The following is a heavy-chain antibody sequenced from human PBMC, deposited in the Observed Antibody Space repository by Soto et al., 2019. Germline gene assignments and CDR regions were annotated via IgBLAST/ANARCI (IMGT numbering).Heavy chain of an antibody. CDR3: ARKVDTAMVSFYYYYYMDV. Sequence: GGSLRLSCXASGFTFSSYSMNWVRQAPGKGLEWVSSISSSSSYIYYADSVKGRFTISRDNAKNSLYLQMNSLRAEDTAVYYCARKVDTAMVSFYYYYYMDVWGKGTTVTVSS. J-gene: IGHJ6*03. D-gene: IGHD5-18*01. V-gene: IGHV3-21*01. CDR1: GFTFSSYS. CDR2: ISSSSSYI.